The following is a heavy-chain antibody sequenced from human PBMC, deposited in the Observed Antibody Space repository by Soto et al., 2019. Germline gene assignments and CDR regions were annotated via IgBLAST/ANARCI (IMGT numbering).Heavy chain of an antibody. CDR1: GYTFTNYY. D-gene: IGHD1-26*01. CDR3: ARDNRGKVGATPEYYFDY. V-gene: IGHV1-46*01. J-gene: IGHJ4*02. Sequence: QVQLVQSGAEVKKPGASVKVSCKASGYTFTNYYMHWVRQAPGQGLEWMGLINPSGGSTSYAQNFQGRVTMTRATSTSTVYMELSRLRSEDTAVYYCARDNRGKVGATPEYYFDYWGQGTLVTVSS. CDR2: INPSGGST.